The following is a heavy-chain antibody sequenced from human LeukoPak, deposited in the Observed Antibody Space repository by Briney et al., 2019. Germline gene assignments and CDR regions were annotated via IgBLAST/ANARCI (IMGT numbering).Heavy chain of an antibody. CDR2: TYYRSNWHN. V-gene: IGHV6-1*01. Sequence: SQTLSLTCAISGDSVSSNSPAWNWIRQSPSRGLEWLGRTYYRSNWHNDYAVSVKSRITINSDTSKNQFSLQLNSVTPEDTAVYYCARGSAFDMWGQGTMVTVSS. CDR1: GDSVSSNSPA. J-gene: IGHJ3*02. CDR3: ARGSAFDM.